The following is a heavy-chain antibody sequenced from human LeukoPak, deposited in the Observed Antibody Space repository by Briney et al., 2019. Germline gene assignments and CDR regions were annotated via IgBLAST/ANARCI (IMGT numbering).Heavy chain of an antibody. J-gene: IGHJ4*02. V-gene: IGHV1-2*02. CDR1: GYTLTDYY. D-gene: IGHD1-26*01. CDR3: ARDWRGSYFPDF. Sequence: ASVNVSCKSSGYTLTDYYMHWVRQAPGQGLEWMGWINPNSGDTNYAQNFQGRVTMTRDTSISTAYMELSRLTSDDTAIYYCARDWRGSYFPDFWGQGTLVTVSS. CDR2: INPNSGDT.